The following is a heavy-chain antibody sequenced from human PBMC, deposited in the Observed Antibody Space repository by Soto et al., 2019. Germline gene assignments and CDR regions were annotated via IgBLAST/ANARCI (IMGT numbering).Heavy chain of an antibody. CDR1: GGSISSSNW. CDR3: ATSNYYGSGSYYKPFDY. Sequence: QVQLQESGPGLVKPSGTLSLTCAVSGGSISSSNWWSWVRQPPGKGLEWIGEIYHSGSTNYNPSLKSLVTISVDKSKNQFSLKLSSVTAADTAVYYCATSNYYGSGSYYKPFDYWGQGTLVTVSS. D-gene: IGHD3-10*01. J-gene: IGHJ4*02. V-gene: IGHV4-4*02. CDR2: IYHSGST.